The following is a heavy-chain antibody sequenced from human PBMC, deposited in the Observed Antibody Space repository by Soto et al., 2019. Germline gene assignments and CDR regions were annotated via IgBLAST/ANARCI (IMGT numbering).Heavy chain of an antibody. J-gene: IGHJ6*02. CDR2: IGVFSGNT. CDR1: GFTFTSYA. Sequence: SVKVSCKASGFTFTSYAVRWVRQAPGQRLEWIGWIGVFSGNTIYAQKFQDRVTITRDLSTSTAYMELSSLTSEDTAVYYCAATRKTHLGSYNRLDVWGQGTTVTVYS. V-gene: IGHV1-58*01. CDR3: AATRKTHLGSYNRLDV. D-gene: IGHD3-10*01.